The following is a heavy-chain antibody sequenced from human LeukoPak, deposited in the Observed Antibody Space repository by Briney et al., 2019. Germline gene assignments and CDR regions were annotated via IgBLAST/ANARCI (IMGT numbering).Heavy chain of an antibody. J-gene: IGHJ4*02. CDR3: AKDPTHYRVWDYYETIGLSY. CDR2: IRYDGSNK. V-gene: IGHV3-30*02. CDR1: GFTFSSYG. Sequence: PGGSLRLSCAASGFTFSSYGMHWVRQAPGKGLEWVAFIRYDGSNKYYADSVKGRFTISIDNSKNTLNLQMNSLRAEDTAVYYCAKDPTHYRVWDYYETIGLSYWGQGTLVTVSS. D-gene: IGHD3-22*01.